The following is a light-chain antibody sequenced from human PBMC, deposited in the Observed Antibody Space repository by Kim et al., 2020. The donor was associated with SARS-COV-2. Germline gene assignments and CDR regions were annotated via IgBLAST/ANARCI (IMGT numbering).Light chain of an antibody. CDR1: SSNIGNTY. J-gene: IGLJ3*02. CDR2: RDN. Sequence: ELTQPPSASGTPGQRVTISCSGSSSNIGNTYVYWYQQLPGAAPKVLIYRDNQRPSGVPDRFSGSKSGTSASLAVSGLRSEDEAYYYCAAWDDSLSGPVFGGGTQLTVL. V-gene: IGLV1-47*01. CDR3: AAWDDSLSGPV.